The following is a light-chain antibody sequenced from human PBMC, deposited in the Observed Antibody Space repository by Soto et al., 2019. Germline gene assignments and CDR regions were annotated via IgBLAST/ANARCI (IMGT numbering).Light chain of an antibody. Sequence: DIQMTQSPSTLSASVGDRVTITCRASQSISNWLAWYQQKPGKAPKLLIYKASTLESGVPSRFSGGGSGTEFTLTISSLQPDDFATYFCKQYNSYWYTFGQGTKLDIK. V-gene: IGKV1-5*03. J-gene: IGKJ2*01. CDR2: KAS. CDR1: QSISNW. CDR3: KQYNSYWYT.